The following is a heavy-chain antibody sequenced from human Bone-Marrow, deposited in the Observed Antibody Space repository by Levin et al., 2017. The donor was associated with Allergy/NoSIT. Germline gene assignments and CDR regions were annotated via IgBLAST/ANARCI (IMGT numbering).Heavy chain of an antibody. CDR2: IRSKANSYAT. CDR1: GFTFSGSA. Sequence: PGGSLRLSCAASGFTFSGSAMHWVRQASGKGLEWVGRIRSKANSYATSYAASVKGRFTISRDDSKNTAYLQMNSLKTEDTAVYYCTKVCSGDNCYTYNWFDPWGQGTLVTVSS. CDR3: TKVCSGDNCYTYNWFDP. V-gene: IGHV3-73*01. D-gene: IGHD2-15*01. J-gene: IGHJ5*02.